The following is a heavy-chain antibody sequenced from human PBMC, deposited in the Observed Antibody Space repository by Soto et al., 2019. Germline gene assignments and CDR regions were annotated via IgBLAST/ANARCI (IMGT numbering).Heavy chain of an antibody. CDR3: ARTKGNCSGGSCYSAFDY. CDR1: GGSFSGYY. Sequence: QVQLQQWGAGLLKPSETLSLTCAVYGGSFSGYYWSWIRQPPGKGLEWIGEINHSGSTNYNPSLKSRVTISVDTSKNQFSLKLSSVTAADPAVYYCARTKGNCSGGSCYSAFDYWGQGTLVTVSS. D-gene: IGHD2-15*01. V-gene: IGHV4-34*01. J-gene: IGHJ4*02. CDR2: INHSGST.